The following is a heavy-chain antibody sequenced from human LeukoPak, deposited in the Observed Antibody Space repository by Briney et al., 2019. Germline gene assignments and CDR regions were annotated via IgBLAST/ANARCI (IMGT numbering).Heavy chain of an antibody. CDR1: GFTFDDYA. CDR3: AKDMATRGRTGMDV. V-gene: IGHV3-9*01. D-gene: IGHD1-26*01. CDR2: ISWNSGSI. J-gene: IGHJ6*02. Sequence: PGGSLRLSCAASGFTFDDYAMHWVRQAPGKGLEWVSGISWNSGSIGYADSVKGRFTISRDNAKNSLYLQMNSLRAEDTALYYCAKDMATRGRTGMDVWGQGTTVTVSS.